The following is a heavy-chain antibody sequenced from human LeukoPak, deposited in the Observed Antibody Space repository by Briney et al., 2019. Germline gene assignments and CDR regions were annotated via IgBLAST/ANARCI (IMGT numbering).Heavy chain of an antibody. CDR1: GVSFDDYY. CDR3: TRMTTGHDY. Sequence: PSETLSLTCAVSGVSFDDYYWSWVRQPPGKGLEWIGEIKHSGYTNDSPSLKSRVTMSIDTSRKQFSLNLRSVTVADTAVYYCTRMTTGHDYWGQGTLVTVSS. CDR2: IKHSGYT. V-gene: IGHV4-34*01. J-gene: IGHJ4*02. D-gene: IGHD4-17*01.